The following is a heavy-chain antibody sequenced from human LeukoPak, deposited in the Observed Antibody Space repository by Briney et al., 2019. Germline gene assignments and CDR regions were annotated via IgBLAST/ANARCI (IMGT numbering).Heavy chain of an antibody. V-gene: IGHV3-21*01. J-gene: IGHJ4*02. CDR1: GFTSSSYS. CDR3: ARDDIVGTIWFDY. Sequence: PGGSLRLSCAASGFTSSSYSMIWVRQAPGKGLEWVSYISSSSGYIYYADSVKGRFTISRDNAKNSLYLQMNNLRAEDTAVYYCARDDIVGTIWFDYWGQGILVTVSS. D-gene: IGHD5-12*01. CDR2: ISSSSGYI.